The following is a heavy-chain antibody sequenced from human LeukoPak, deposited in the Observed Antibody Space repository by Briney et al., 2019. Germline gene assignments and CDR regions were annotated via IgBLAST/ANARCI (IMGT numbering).Heavy chain of an antibody. CDR2: IYPGDSDT. J-gene: IGHJ3*02. CDR1: GYRFANYW. Sequence: GESLKISCQGSGYRFANYWIGWVRQMPGKGLEWMGLIYPGDSDTRYSPSFQGQVTFSADKSISTAYLHWSSLKASDTAMYYCARTGGSSGINAFDIWGQGTMVTVSS. D-gene: IGHD3-22*01. V-gene: IGHV5-51*01. CDR3: ARTGGSSGINAFDI.